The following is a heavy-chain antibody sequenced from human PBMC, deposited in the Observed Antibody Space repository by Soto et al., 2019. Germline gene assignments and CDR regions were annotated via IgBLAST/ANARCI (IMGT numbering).Heavy chain of an antibody. CDR3: VRSGDNYNLLDY. J-gene: IGHJ4*02. Sequence: GGSLRLSCAASGFTFSDHYISWIRQAPGKGLEWIGYSSNGGSFTRYADSVKGRFSISRDNAKNSLYLQINSLRGDDTAIYYSVRSGDNYNLLDYWGQGP. CDR1: GFTFSDHY. D-gene: IGHD1-1*01. V-gene: IGHV3-11*06. CDR2: SSNGGSFT.